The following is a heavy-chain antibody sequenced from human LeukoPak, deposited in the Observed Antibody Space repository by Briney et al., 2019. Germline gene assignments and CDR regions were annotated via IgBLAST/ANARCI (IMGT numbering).Heavy chain of an antibody. CDR3: ATSRSFDY. CDR2: IKQDGSEK. J-gene: IGHJ4*02. Sequence: GRSLRLSCAASGFTFSSYAMHWVRQAPGKGLEWVANIKQDGSEKYYMDSVKGRLTVSRDNAKNSVYLQMNSLRAEDTAVYYCATSRSFDYWGQGTLSPSPQ. CDR1: GFTFSSYA. V-gene: IGHV3-7*03.